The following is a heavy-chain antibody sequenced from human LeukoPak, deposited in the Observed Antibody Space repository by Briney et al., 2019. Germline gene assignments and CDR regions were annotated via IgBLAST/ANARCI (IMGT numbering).Heavy chain of an antibody. V-gene: IGHV3-48*03. CDR2: ISTSGNTI. CDR1: GFTFSSYE. Sequence: PGGSLRLSCAASGFTFSSYEMNWVRQAPGKGLEWVSYISTSGNTIYYADSVKGRFTISRDNSKNTLYLQMNSLRAEDTAIYYCAKGLLFTIIVVVNADAFDIWGQGTMVTVSS. CDR3: AKGLLFTIIVVVNADAFDI. J-gene: IGHJ3*02. D-gene: IGHD3-22*01.